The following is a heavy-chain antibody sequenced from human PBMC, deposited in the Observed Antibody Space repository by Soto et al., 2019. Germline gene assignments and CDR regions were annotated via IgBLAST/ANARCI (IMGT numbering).Heavy chain of an antibody. V-gene: IGHV3-30*18. CDR3: SKDRGRKLLKEIFDI. CDR2: ISYDGSNK. Sequence: QVQLVESGGGVVQPGRSLRLSCAASGFTFSRYGMHWVRQAPGKGLEWVAVISYDGSNKYYADSVKGRFTISSDNSKNTLYLQMNSLRTEDTALYYYSKDRGRKLLKEIFDIWGQGTMVTVSS. J-gene: IGHJ3*02. D-gene: IGHD3-10*01. CDR1: GFTFSRYG.